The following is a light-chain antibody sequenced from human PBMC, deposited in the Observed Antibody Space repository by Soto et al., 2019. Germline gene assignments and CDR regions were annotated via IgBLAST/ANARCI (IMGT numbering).Light chain of an antibody. CDR1: QSVSSSY. CDR3: QQYGSSTLT. J-gene: IGKJ4*01. V-gene: IGKV3-20*01. Sequence: EIVLTQSPGTLSLSPGERATLSCRASQSVSSSYLAWYQQKPGQAPRLLIYGASSRATGIPDRFSGSGSGTDFTLTISRLEPEVFAVYYCQQYGSSTLTFGGGTKVEIK. CDR2: GAS.